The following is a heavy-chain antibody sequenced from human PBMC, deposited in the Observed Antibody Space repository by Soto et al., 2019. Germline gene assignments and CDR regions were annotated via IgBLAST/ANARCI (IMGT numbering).Heavy chain of an antibody. CDR1: GYTFTSYG. CDR2: ISAYNGNT. D-gene: IGHD6-19*01. CDR3: ARDMEQWLVRVFDY. V-gene: IGHV1-18*01. J-gene: IGHJ4*02. Sequence: ASVKVSCKASGYTFTSYGISWVRQALGQGLEWMGWISAYNGNTNYAQKLQGRVTMTTDTSTSTAYMELRSLRSDDTAVYYCARDMEQWLVRVFDYWGQGTLVTVSS.